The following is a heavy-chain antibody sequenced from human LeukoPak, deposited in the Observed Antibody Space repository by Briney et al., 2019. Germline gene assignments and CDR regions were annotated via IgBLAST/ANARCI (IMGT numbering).Heavy chain of an antibody. CDR2: ISGDGGST. D-gene: IGHD5-24*01. Sequence: LPGGSLRLSCAASGFTFDDYAMHWVRQAPGKGLEWVSLISGDGGSTYYADSVKGRFTISRDNSKNSLYLQMNSLRTEDTALYYCAEDTVDGYDAFDIWGQGTMVTVSS. CDR3: AEDTVDGYDAFDI. CDR1: GFTFDDYA. J-gene: IGHJ3*02. V-gene: IGHV3-43*02.